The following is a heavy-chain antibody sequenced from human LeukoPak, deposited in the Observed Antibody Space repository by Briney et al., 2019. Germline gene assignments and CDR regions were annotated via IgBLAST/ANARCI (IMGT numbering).Heavy chain of an antibody. D-gene: IGHD5-18*01. CDR3: ARALPHRRLMDTTMEQHWFDP. V-gene: IGHV1-46*01. CDR1: GYIFTSYF. Sequence: ASVKVSCKASGYIFTSYFMHWVRQAPGQGLEWMGLINPSGGSTRYAQKFLGRVTMTRDMSTSTVYMELSSLRSEDTAVYYCARALPHRRLMDTTMEQHWFDPWGQGTLVTVSS. CDR2: INPSGGST. J-gene: IGHJ5*02.